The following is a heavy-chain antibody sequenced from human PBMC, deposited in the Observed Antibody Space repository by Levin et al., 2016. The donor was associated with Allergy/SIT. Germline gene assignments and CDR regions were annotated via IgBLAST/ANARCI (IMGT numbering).Heavy chain of an antibody. Sequence: ASVKVSCKASGYPFTDHDIHWMRQAPGQRLEWMGWINPNTGGTNYAQKFQDRVTMTRDTSTSTAYMELRSLRSDDTAVYYCARGPRIFQYYESTGYCSWGQGTLVTVSS. V-gene: IGHV1-2*02. CDR1: GYPFTDHD. J-gene: IGHJ5*02. D-gene: IGHD3-22*01. CDR2: INPNTGGT. CDR3: ARGPRIFQYYESTGYCS.